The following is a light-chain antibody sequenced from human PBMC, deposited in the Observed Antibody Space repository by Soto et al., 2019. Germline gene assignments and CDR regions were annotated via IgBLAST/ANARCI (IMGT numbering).Light chain of an antibody. Sequence: QSALTQPASVSGSAGQSITISCSGTMRDVGAYNLVSWYQQHPGTAPKLIIYDNNIRPSGVPDRFSGSKSGTSASLAITGLQAEDEGDYYCQSYDSSLSNLVVFGGGTKVTVL. V-gene: IGLV2-14*03. J-gene: IGLJ2*01. CDR2: DNN. CDR3: QSYDSSLSNLVV. CDR1: MRDVGAYNL.